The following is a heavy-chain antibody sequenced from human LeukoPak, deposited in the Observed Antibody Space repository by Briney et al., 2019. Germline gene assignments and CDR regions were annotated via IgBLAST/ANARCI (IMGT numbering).Heavy chain of an antibody. V-gene: IGHV3-30*18. J-gene: IGHJ6*02. Sequence: GGSLRLSCAASGFIVTSSFMSWVRQAPGKGLEWVAVISYDGSTKYYADSVKGRFTISRDNSKNTLYLQMNSLRAEDTAVYYCAKKTRSPLIAARPGPYYYGMDVWGQGTTVTVSS. D-gene: IGHD6-6*01. CDR3: AKKTRSPLIAARPGPYYYGMDV. CDR1: GFIVTSSF. CDR2: ISYDGSTK.